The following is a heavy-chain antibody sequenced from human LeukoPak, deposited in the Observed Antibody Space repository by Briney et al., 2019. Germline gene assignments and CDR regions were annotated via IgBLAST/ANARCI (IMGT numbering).Heavy chain of an antibody. D-gene: IGHD6-19*01. V-gene: IGHV3-7*03. CDR3: ARDRGYSSGWYVY. Sequence: GGSLRLSCAASGFTFSSYWMSWVRQAPGKGLEWVANIKQDGSEKYYVDSVKGRFTISRDNAKNSLYLRMNSLRAEDTAVYYCARDRGYSSGWYVYWGQGTLVAVSS. CDR2: IKQDGSEK. J-gene: IGHJ4*02. CDR1: GFTFSSYW.